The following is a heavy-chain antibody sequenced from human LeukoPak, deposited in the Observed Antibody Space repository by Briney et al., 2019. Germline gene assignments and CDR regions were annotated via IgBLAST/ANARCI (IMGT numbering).Heavy chain of an antibody. Sequence: PGGSLRLSCAASGFTFSSYEMNWVRQAPGNGLEWLSYISSIGTTTYYADSVKGRFTISRDNAKTSLYLQMNSLRAEDTAVYYCARMALSGVVIREFDYWGQGTLVTVSS. D-gene: IGHD3-22*01. CDR3: ARMALSGVVIREFDY. CDR1: GFTFSSYE. J-gene: IGHJ4*02. V-gene: IGHV3-48*03. CDR2: ISSIGTTT.